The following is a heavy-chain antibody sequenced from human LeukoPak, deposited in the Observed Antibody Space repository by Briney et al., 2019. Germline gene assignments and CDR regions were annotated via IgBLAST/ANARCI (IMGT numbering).Heavy chain of an antibody. J-gene: IGHJ5*02. Sequence: PSETLSLTCTVSGGSISSSSYYWGWIRQPPGKGLEWIASIYYSGSTYYNPSLKSRVTISVDTSKNQFSLKLSSVTAADTAVYYCARRYGSGSYYNVWFDPWGQGTLVTVSS. CDR2: IYYSGST. D-gene: IGHD3-10*01. V-gene: IGHV4-39*01. CDR3: ARRYGSGSYYNVWFDP. CDR1: GGSISSSSYY.